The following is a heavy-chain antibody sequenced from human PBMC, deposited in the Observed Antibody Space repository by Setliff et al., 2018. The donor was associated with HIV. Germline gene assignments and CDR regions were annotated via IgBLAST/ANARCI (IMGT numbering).Heavy chain of an antibody. CDR3: ARELSDRVNYYGSESLDPFDQ. CDR1: GYTFTGYY. Sequence: PVASVKVSCKASGYTFTGYYMHWVRQAPGQGLEWMGWINPNSGGTNYAQKFQGRVTMTRDTSISTAYMELSRLRSEDSAVYYCARELSDRVNYYGSESLDPFDQWGQGALVTVSS. CDR2: INPNSGGT. V-gene: IGHV1-2*02. J-gene: IGHJ4*02. D-gene: IGHD3-10*01.